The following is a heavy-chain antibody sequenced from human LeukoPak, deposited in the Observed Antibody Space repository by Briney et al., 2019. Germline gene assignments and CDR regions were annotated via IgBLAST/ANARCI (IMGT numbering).Heavy chain of an antibody. CDR1: GGSISSYY. J-gene: IGHJ4*02. Sequence: PSETLSLTCTVSGGSISSYYWSWIRQPPGKGLEWIGYIYYSGSTNYNPSLNSRVTISVDTSKNHFSLKLSSVTAADTAVYYCASSYYYGSGSYYGLVYFDYWGQGTLVTVSS. CDR2: IYYSGST. D-gene: IGHD3-10*01. CDR3: ASSYYYGSGSYYGLVYFDY. V-gene: IGHV4-59*01.